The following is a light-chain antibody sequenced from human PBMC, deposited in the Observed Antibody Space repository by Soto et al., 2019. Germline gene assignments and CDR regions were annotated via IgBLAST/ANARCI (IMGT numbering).Light chain of an antibody. Sequence: QSVLTQPASVSGSPGQSITISCTRTSSDVGAYNFVSWYQQFPGKAPKLMIYEVSNRPSGVSDRFSGSKSGNTASLIISGLQAEDEADYYCRSQTGSATMVFGGGTKLTVL. J-gene: IGLJ2*01. V-gene: IGLV2-14*01. CDR2: EVS. CDR3: RSQTGSATMV. CDR1: SSDVGAYNF.